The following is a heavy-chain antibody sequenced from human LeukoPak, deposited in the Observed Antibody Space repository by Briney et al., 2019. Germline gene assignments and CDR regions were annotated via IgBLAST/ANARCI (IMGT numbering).Heavy chain of an antibody. CDR1: GGSISSSSYY. J-gene: IGHJ4*02. CDR3: ARGAAAAS. CDR2: IYHSGST. D-gene: IGHD6-13*01. V-gene: IGHV4-30-2*01. Sequence: PSETLSLTCTVSGGSISSSSYYWSWIRQPPGKGLEWIGYIYHSGSTYYNPSLKSRVTISVDRSKNQFSLKLSSVTAADTAVYYCARGAAAASWGQGTLVTVSS.